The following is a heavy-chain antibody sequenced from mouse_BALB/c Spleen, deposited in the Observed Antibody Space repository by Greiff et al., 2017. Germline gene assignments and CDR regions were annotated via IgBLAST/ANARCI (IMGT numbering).Heavy chain of an antibody. CDR2: ILPGSGST. V-gene: IGHV1-9*01. CDR1: GYTFSSYW. D-gene: IGHD2-3*01. J-gene: IGHJ4*01. Sequence: QVQLQQSGAELMKPGASVKISCKATGYTFSSYWIEWVKQRPGHGLEWIGEILPGSGSTNYNEKFKGKATFTADTSSNTAYMQLSSLTSEDSAVYYCARWLLRGYYAMDYWGQGTSVTVSS. CDR3: ARWLLRGYYAMDY.